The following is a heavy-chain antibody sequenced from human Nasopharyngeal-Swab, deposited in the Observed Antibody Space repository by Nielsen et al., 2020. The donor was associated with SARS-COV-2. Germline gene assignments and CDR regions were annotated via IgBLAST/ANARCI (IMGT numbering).Heavy chain of an antibody. CDR2: INHSGST. V-gene: IGHV4-34*01. CDR3: ARGVPHAYYYMDV. J-gene: IGHJ6*03. CDR1: GGSFSGYY. Sequence: LTLSCAVYGGSFSGYYWSWIRQLPEKGLEWVGEINHSGSTNYNPSLTSRVTISLDTSKNQFSLKLRSVTAADTAVYYCARGVPHAYYYMDVWGKGTTVTVSS. D-gene: IGHD6-6*01.